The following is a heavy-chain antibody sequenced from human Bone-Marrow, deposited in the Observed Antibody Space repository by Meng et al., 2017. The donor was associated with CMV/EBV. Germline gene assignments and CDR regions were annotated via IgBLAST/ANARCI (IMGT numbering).Heavy chain of an antibody. V-gene: IGHV2-5*02. CDR2: IYWDDDK. CDR3: AHSTQSSGQRLSFDY. D-gene: IGHD3-22*01. J-gene: IGHJ4*02. Sequence: QITLKESGPTLVKPTQTLTLTCTXXGFSLSTSGVGVGWIRQPPGKALEWLALIYWDDDKRYSPSLKGRLTITKDTSKNQVVLTMTNMDPVDTATYYCAHSTQSSGQRLSFDYWGQGTLVTVSS. CDR1: GFSLSTSGVG.